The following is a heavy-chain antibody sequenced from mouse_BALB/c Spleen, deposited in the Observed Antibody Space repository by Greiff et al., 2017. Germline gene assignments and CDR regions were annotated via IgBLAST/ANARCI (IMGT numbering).Heavy chain of an antibody. Sequence: VQLQQSGAELVKPGASVKLSCTASGFNIKDTYMHWVKQRPEQGLEWIGRIDPANGNTKYDPKFQGKATITADTSSNTAYLQLSSLTSEDTAVYYGARSGFSYYGSSPLAMDYWGQGTSVTVAS. V-gene: IGHV14-3*02. D-gene: IGHD1-1*01. CDR1: GFNIKDTY. J-gene: IGHJ4*01. CDR2: IDPANGNT. CDR3: ARSGFSYYGSSPLAMDY.